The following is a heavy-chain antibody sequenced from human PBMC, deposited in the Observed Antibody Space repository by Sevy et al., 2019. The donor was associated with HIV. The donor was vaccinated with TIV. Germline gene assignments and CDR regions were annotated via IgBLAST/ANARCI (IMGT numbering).Heavy chain of an antibody. CDR2: ISYDGGKT. V-gene: IGHV3-30*04. D-gene: IGHD2-15*01. Sequence: GGSLRLSCAASGFTFRRYAMHWVLQAPGQGLESVAVISYDGGKTYHADSVKGRFTISRDNSENTLYLQMNSLRAEDTAVYYCTRDGGGDYFDYWGLGTLVTVSS. CDR1: GFTFRRYA. J-gene: IGHJ4*02. CDR3: TRDGGGDYFDY.